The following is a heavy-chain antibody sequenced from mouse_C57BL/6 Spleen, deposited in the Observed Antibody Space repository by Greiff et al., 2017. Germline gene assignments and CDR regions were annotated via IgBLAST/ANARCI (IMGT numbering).Heavy chain of an antibody. CDR2: IDPANGNT. J-gene: IGHJ1*03. CDR3: ARPSHWYFDV. V-gene: IGHV14-3*01. CDR1: GFNIKNTY. Sequence: VQLQQSVAELVRPGASVKLSCTASGFNIKNTYMPWVKQRPEQGLEWIGRIDPANGNTKYAPKFQGKATITADTSSNTAYLQLSSLTSEDTAIYYCARPSHWYFDVWGTGTTVTVSS.